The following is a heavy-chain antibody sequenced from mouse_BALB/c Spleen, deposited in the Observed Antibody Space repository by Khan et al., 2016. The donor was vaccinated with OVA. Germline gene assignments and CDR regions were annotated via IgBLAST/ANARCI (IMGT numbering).Heavy chain of an antibody. CDR2: IDPFNDDT. CDR3: ARHGSSSLSAY. V-gene: IGHV1S135*01. Sequence: VRLQQSGPELMKPGASVKISCKASGYSFTTYYIHWVKQSHGKSLEWIGYIDPFNDDTNYNQKFKGKATLTVDKSSSTAYMHLSSLTSEDSAVYYCARHGSSSLSAYWGQGTLVTVSA. CDR1: GYSFTTYY. D-gene: IGHD1-1*01. J-gene: IGHJ3*01.